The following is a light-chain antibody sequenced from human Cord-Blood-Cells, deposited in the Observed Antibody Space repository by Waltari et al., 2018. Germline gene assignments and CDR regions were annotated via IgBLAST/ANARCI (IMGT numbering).Light chain of an antibody. J-gene: IGLJ3*02. CDR2: EVS. CDR3: SSYAGSNNWV. CDR1: SSDVGGYNY. Sequence: QSALTQPPSASGSPGQSVTISCTGTSSDVGGYNYVSWYQQHTGKAPKLMIYEVSKRPSWVPDRFSGSKSDNTASLTVSGLQAEDEADYYCSSYAGSNNWVFGGGTKLTVL. V-gene: IGLV2-8*01.